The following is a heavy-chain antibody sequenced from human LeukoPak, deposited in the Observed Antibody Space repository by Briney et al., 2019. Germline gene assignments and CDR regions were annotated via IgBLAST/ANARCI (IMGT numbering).Heavy chain of an antibody. Sequence: PGGSLRLSCAASGSTFSSYSMNWVRQAPGKGLEWVSSISSSSIYIYYADSVKGRFTISRDNAKNSLYLQMNSLRAEDTAVYYCARGGRDAFDIWGQGTMVTVSS. J-gene: IGHJ3*02. CDR2: ISSSSIYI. D-gene: IGHD6-25*01. CDR1: GSTFSSYS. V-gene: IGHV3-21*01. CDR3: ARGGRDAFDI.